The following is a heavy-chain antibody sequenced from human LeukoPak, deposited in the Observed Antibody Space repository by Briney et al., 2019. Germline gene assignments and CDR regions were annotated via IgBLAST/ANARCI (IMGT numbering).Heavy chain of an antibody. D-gene: IGHD3-22*01. CDR3: AREGQDSSGYKHFDY. Sequence: PGGSLRLSCAASGFTVSSNYMSWVRQAPGKGLEWVSVIYSGGSTYYADSVKGRFTISRDNSKNTLYLQMNSLRAEDTAVYYCAREGQDSSGYKHFDYWGQGTLVTVSS. CDR1: GFTVSSNY. CDR2: IYSGGST. J-gene: IGHJ4*02. V-gene: IGHV3-53*01.